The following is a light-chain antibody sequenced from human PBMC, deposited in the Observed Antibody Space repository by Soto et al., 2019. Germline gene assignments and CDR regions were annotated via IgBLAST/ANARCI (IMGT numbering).Light chain of an antibody. CDR1: SSDVGGYNY. V-gene: IGLV2-8*01. CDR2: EVT. CDR3: SSYAASNNFYFV. J-gene: IGLJ3*02. Sequence: QSALTQPPSASVSPGQSVTISCTGTSSDVGGYNYVSWYQKYPGRAPKLMIYEVTKRPSGVPDRFSGSKSGNTASLTVSGLQAEDEADYYCSSYAASNNFYFVFGGGTKLTVL.